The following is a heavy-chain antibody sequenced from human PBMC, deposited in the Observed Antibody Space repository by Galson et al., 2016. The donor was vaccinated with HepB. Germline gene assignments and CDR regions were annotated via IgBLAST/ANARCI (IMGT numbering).Heavy chain of an antibody. CDR1: TVNFIRYW. V-gene: IGHV5-10-1*01. CDR2: IDPSDSYT. J-gene: IGHJ4*02. CDR3: AIFYFDSGSYYNPDY. Sequence: QSGAEVKKPGESLRISCQGSTVNFIRYWISWVRQMPGKGLEWMGRIDPSDSYTKYSPSFQGHVTFSLDKSISTAYLQWSSLKASDTATYYCAIFYFDSGSYYNPDYWGQGTLVTVSS. D-gene: IGHD3-10*01.